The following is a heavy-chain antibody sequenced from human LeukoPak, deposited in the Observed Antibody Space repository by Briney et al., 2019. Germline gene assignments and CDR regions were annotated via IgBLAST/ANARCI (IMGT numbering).Heavy chain of an antibody. D-gene: IGHD6-6*01. Sequence: PGRSLRLSCAASGFTFSIYGMHWVRQAPGKGLEWVSSISSVSTYIYYADSVRGRFTISRDNAKNSLYLQMNSLRAEDTAVYYCARDSIEPRLDAFDIWGQGTMVTVSS. J-gene: IGHJ3*02. CDR2: ISSVSTYI. V-gene: IGHV3-21*01. CDR1: GFTFSIYG. CDR3: ARDSIEPRLDAFDI.